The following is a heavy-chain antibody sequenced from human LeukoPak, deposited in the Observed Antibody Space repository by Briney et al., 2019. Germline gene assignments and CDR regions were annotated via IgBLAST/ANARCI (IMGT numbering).Heavy chain of an antibody. J-gene: IGHJ4*02. V-gene: IGHV3-43D*03. CDR2: ISWDGGST. CDR1: GFTFDDYA. CDR3: AKDATLGRDGYSDY. D-gene: IGHD5-24*01. Sequence: QSGGSLRLSCAASGFTFDDYAMHWVRQAPGKGLEWVSLISWDGGSTYYADSVKGRFTISRDNSKNSLYLQMNSLRAEDAALYYCAKDATLGRDGYSDYWGQGTLVTVSS.